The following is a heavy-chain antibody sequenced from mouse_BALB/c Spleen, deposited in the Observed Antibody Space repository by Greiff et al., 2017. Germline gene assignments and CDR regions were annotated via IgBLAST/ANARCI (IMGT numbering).Heavy chain of an antibody. CDR2: IDTSDSYT. Sequence: VQLQQSGAELVMPGASVKMSCKASGYTFTDYWMHWVKQRPGQGLEWIGAIDTSDSYTSYNQKFKGKATLTVDESSSTAYMQLSSLTSEDSAVYYCAPIYYDYAMDYWGQGTSVTVSS. CDR1: GYTFTDYW. V-gene: IGHV1-69*01. CDR3: APIYYDYAMDY. D-gene: IGHD2-4*01. J-gene: IGHJ4*01.